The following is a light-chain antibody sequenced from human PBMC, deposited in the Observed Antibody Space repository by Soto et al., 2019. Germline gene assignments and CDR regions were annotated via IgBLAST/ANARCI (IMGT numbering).Light chain of an antibody. CDR2: ESS. Sequence: EIVLTQSPGTLSLSPGERATLSCRASQSVSSSYLAWYQQKPVQAPRLLIYESSSRATGIPDRFSGSGSGTDFTLTISRLEPEDFAVYYCRQYGSSQWTFGQGTKVDIK. V-gene: IGKV3-20*01. CDR3: RQYGSSQWT. J-gene: IGKJ1*01. CDR1: QSVSSSY.